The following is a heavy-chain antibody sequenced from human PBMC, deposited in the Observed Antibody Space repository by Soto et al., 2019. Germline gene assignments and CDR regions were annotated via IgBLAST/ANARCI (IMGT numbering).Heavy chain of an antibody. Sequence: SETLSLTCTVSCCSIRSYYWSWIRQPPGMGLEWFVYIYYSASTNYHPSRKVRVTIAADTTKNYLSLRLVTVAAAAMDLYYGSRKAPRRNYGASQDFDYWGQGTLVTVSS. V-gene: IGHV4-59*01. CDR1: CCSIRSYY. CDR3: SRKAPRRNYGASQDFDY. D-gene: IGHD4-17*01. CDR2: IYYSAST. J-gene: IGHJ4*02.